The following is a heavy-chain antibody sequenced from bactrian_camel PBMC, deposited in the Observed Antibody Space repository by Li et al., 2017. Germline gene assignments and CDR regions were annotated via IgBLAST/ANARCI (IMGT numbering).Heavy chain of an antibody. CDR3: AAPEDGQWCGEVDDFGY. J-gene: IGHJ6*01. Sequence: QVQLVESGGGSVQAGGSLELSCAASGNLGSSFCMGWFRQTPGREREAVAAIDSLGRTDYVDSLKDRFTISLDNTKNTVSLQMNSLRPEDTAMYYCAAPEDGQWCGEVDDFGYWGQGTQVTVS. V-gene: IGHV3S53*01. D-gene: IGHD2*01. CDR2: IDSLGRT. CDR1: GNLGSSFC.